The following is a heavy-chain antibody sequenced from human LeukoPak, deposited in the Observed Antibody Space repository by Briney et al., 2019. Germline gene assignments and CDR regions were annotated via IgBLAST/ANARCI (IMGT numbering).Heavy chain of an antibody. J-gene: IGHJ3*02. D-gene: IGHD2-2*01. CDR1: GYTFTSYG. V-gene: IGHV1-18*01. Sequence: GASVKVSCKASGYTFTSYGISWARQAPGQGLEWMGWISAYNGNTNYAQKLQGRVTMTTDTSTSTAYMELRSLRSDDTAVYYCARAPYCSSTSCYEDAFDIWGQGTMVTVSS. CDR3: ARAPYCSSTSCYEDAFDI. CDR2: ISAYNGNT.